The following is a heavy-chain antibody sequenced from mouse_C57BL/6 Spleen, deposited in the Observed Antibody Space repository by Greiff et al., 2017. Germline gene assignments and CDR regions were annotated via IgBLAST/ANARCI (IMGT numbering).Heavy chain of an antibody. CDR3: ARWDYVDFDY. CDR2: INPSTGGT. V-gene: IGHV1-42*01. Sequence: EVQLQQSGPELVKPGASVKLSCKASGYTFTGYYMNWVKQSPEKGLEWIGEINPSTGGTTYNQKFKAKATLTVDKSSSTAYMQLKSLTSEDSAVYYCARWDYVDFDYWGQGTTLTVSS. J-gene: IGHJ2*01. CDR1: GYTFTGYY. D-gene: IGHD2-4*01.